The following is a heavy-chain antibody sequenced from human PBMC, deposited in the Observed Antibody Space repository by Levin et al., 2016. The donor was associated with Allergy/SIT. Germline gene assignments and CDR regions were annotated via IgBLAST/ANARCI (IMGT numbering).Heavy chain of an antibody. V-gene: IGHV5-51*01. D-gene: IGHD6-13*01. J-gene: IGHJ5*02. CDR3: ARSAYSSSWYEEGLWDWFDP. CDR2: IYPGDSDT. Sequence: KVSCKGSGYSFTSYWIGWVRQMPGKGLEWMGIIYPGDSDTRYSPSFQGQVTISADKSISTAYLQWSSLKASDTAMYYCARSAYSSSWYEEGLWDWFDPWGQGTLVTVSS. CDR1: GYSFTSYW.